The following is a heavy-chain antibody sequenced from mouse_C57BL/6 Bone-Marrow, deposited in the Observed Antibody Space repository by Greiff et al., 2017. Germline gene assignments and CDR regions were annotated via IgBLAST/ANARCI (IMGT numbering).Heavy chain of an antibody. CDR3: ARGAY. Sequence: VKLMESGAELVKPGASVKISCKASGYAFSSYWMNWVKQRPGKGLEWIGQIFPGDGDTTYNGKFNGKDTLTADKSYSTASMQLSSLTSEDSAVYFFARGAYWGQGTLVTVSA. J-gene: IGHJ3*01. CDR2: IFPGDGDT. V-gene: IGHV1-80*01. CDR1: GYAFSSYW.